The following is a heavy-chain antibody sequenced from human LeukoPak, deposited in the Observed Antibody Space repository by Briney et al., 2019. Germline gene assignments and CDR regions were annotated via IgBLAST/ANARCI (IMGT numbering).Heavy chain of an antibody. D-gene: IGHD3-16*01. CDR2: INPNSGGT. Sequence: GASVKVSCKASGYTFTSYYMHWVRQAPGQGLEWMGWINPNSGGTNYAQKFQGRVTMTRDTSISTAYMEPSRLRSDDTAVYYCARDHGALDAFDIWGQGTMVTVSS. V-gene: IGHV1-2*02. J-gene: IGHJ3*02. CDR3: ARDHGALDAFDI. CDR1: GYTFTSYY.